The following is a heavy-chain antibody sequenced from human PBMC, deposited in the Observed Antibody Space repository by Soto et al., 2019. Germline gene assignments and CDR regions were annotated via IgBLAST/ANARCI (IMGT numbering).Heavy chain of an antibody. J-gene: IGHJ3*02. CDR3: AKEPPAAPRFLEWLFEDDAFDI. Sequence: GGSLRLSCAASGFTFSSYAMSWVRQAPGKGLEWVSAISGSGGSTYYADSVKGRFTISRDNSKNTLYLQMNSLRAEDTAVYYCAKEPPAAPRFLEWLFEDDAFDIWGQGTMVTVSS. CDR2: ISGSGGST. CDR1: GFTFSSYA. V-gene: IGHV3-23*01. D-gene: IGHD3-3*01.